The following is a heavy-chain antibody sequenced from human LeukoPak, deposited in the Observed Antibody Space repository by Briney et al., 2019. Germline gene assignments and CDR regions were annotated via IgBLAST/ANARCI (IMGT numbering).Heavy chain of an antibody. V-gene: IGHV3-30*12. Sequence: GGSLRLSCVASGFTFSRYGIHWGRQPPGKGLEWVAVIRYDGGAYSHADSVKGRFTISRDNSKNTLYLQMSSLRAEDTAVYFCARDVWFGDYRWFDPWGQGTLVIVSS. CDR1: GFTFSRYG. CDR3: ARDVWFGDYRWFDP. CDR2: IRYDGGAY. J-gene: IGHJ5*02. D-gene: IGHD3-10*01.